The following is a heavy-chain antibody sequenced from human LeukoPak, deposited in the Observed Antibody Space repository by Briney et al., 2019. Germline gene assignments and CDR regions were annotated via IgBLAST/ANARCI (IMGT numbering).Heavy chain of an antibody. CDR2: IYYSGST. Sequence: PSETLSLTCTVSGGSISSYYWSWIRQPPGKGLEWIGYIYYSGSTNCNPSLKSRVTISVDTSKNQFSLKLSSVTAADTAVYYCARLWDSSGYFEYWGQGTLVTVSS. D-gene: IGHD3-22*01. CDR1: GGSISSYY. CDR3: ARLWDSSGYFEY. J-gene: IGHJ4*02. V-gene: IGHV4-59*08.